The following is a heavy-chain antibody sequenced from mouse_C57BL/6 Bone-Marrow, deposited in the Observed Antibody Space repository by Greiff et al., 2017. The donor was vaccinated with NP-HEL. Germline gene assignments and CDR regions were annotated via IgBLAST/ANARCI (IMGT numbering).Heavy chain of an antibody. J-gene: IGHJ3*01. D-gene: IGHD2-4*01. CDR3: ARSWDYDYDGAWFAY. Sequence: QVQLQQSGAELARPGASVKLSCKASGYTFTSYGISWVKQRTGQGLEWIGEIYPRSGNTYYNEKFKGKATLTADKSSSTAYMELRSLTSEDSAVYFCARSWDYDYDGAWFAYWGQGTLVTVSA. V-gene: IGHV1-81*01. CDR2: IYPRSGNT. CDR1: GYTFTSYG.